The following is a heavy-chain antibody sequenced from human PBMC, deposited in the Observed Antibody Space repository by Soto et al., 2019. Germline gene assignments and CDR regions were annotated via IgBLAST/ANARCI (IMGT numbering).Heavy chain of an antibody. J-gene: IGHJ4*02. CDR2: INPNSGGT. CDR1: GYTFTGYY. CDR3: ARLEYSSSSGLGY. Sequence: ASLKVSCKSSGYTFTGYYMHWVRQAPGQGLEWMGWINPNSGGTNYAQKFQGWVTMTRDTSISTAYMELSRLRSDDTAVYYCARLEYSSSSGLGYWGQGTLVTVSS. V-gene: IGHV1-2*04. D-gene: IGHD6-6*01.